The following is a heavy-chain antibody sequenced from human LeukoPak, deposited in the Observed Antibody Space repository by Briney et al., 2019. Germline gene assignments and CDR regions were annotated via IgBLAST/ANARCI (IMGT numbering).Heavy chain of an antibody. V-gene: IGHV3-9*03. CDR2: ISWNSGSI. CDR3: AKELINGLGAFDI. J-gene: IGHJ3*02. Sequence: PGGSLRLSCAASGFTFDDYAMHWVRQAPGKGLEGVSGISWNSGSIGYADSVKGRFTISRDNAKNSLYLQMNSLRAEDMALYYCAKELINGLGAFDIWGQGTMVTVSS. D-gene: IGHD3/OR15-3a*01. CDR1: GFTFDDYA.